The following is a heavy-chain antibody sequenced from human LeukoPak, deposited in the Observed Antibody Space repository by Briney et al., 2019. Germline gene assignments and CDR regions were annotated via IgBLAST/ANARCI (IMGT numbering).Heavy chain of an antibody. CDR1: GGSISNYY. D-gene: IGHD3-16*02. Sequence: SETLSLTCTVSGGSISNYYWSWVRQPPGKGLEWIGEINHSGSTNYNPSLKSRVTISVDTSKNQFSLKLSSVTAADTAVYYCARGSITFGGVIPKYYFDYWGQGTLVTVSS. CDR2: INHSGST. V-gene: IGHV4-34*01. J-gene: IGHJ4*02. CDR3: ARGSITFGGVIPKYYFDY.